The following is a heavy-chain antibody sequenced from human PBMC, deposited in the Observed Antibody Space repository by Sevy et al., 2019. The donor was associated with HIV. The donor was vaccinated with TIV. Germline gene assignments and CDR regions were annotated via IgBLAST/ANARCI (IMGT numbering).Heavy chain of an antibody. CDR3: AGRVTSDSFDI. D-gene: IGHD5-18*01. V-gene: IGHV3-66*02. Sequence: GGSLRLSCAASRFTVSDNYMSWVRQAPGKGLEWVSLIYSGGSTYYAYSVKGRFTISRDNSKNTLYLKMDSLRAEDTAVYYCAGRVTSDSFDIWGQGTMVTVSS. CDR2: IYSGGST. CDR1: RFTVSDNY. J-gene: IGHJ3*02.